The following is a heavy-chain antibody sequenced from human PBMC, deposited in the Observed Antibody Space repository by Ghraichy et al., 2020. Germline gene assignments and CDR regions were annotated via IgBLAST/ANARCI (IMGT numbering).Heavy chain of an antibody. V-gene: IGHV1-8*01. D-gene: IGHD3-16*02. J-gene: IGHJ4*02. Sequence: ASVKVSCKASGYTFSSYNINWVRQAAGQGLEWMGWMDPDSGHTGIAQRFQGRLTLTRDTSTSTGHMELSNLRSQDTAVYYCVRVMATFGGVIIIPFGHWGQGTLVTV. CDR3: VRVMATFGGVIIIPFGH. CDR2: MDPDSGHT. CDR1: GYTFSSYN.